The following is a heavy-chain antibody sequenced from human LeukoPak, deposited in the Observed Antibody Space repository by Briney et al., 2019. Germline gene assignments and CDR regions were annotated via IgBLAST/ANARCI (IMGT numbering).Heavy chain of an antibody. CDR2: IIPIFGTA. D-gene: IGHD3-10*01. J-gene: IGHJ5*02. CDR3: ARLGFGEFAKDNNWFDP. CDR1: GYTFTSYG. V-gene: IGHV1-69*13. Sequence: SVKVSCKASGYTFTSYGISWVRQAPGQGLEWMGGIIPIFGTANYAQKFQGRVTITADESTSTAYMELSSLRSEDTAVYYCARLGFGEFAKDNNWFDPWGQGTLVTVSS.